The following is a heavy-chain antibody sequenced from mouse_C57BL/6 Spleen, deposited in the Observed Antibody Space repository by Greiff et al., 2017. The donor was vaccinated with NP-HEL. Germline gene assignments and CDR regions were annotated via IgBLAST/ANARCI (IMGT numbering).Heavy chain of an antibody. CDR2: IYPGDGDT. V-gene: IGHV1-82*01. CDR3: ARSASSGYDYYAMDY. J-gene: IGHJ4*01. Sequence: QVQLQQSGPELVKPGASVKISCKASGYAFSSSWMNWVKQRPGKGLEWIGRIYPGDGDTNYNGKFKGKATLTADKSSSTAYMQLSSLTSEDSAVYCCARSASSGYDYYAMDYWGQGTSVTVSS. D-gene: IGHD3-2*02. CDR1: GYAFSSSW.